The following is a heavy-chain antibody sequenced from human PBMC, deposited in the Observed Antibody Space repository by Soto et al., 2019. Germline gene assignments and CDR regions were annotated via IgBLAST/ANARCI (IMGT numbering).Heavy chain of an antibody. CDR3: STRAYDTNGYYRFDP. J-gene: IGHJ5*01. D-gene: IGHD3-22*01. CDR2: INHSGRV. CDR1: GGSFSGHS. Sequence: SETLSLTCAVYGGSFSGHSWTWIRQSPGKGLEWVGDINHSGRVNYSPSLKSRVTISLDTSKNQFSLTLSAVTAADTAMYYCSTRAYDTNGYYRFDPWGQGTLVTVSS. V-gene: IGHV4-34*01.